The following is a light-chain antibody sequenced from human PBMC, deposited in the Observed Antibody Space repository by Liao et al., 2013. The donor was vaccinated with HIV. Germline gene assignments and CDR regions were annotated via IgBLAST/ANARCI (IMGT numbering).Light chain of an antibody. CDR1: NIGSKS. V-gene: IGLV3-21*01. CDR3: QSADRSATYEV. J-gene: IGLJ3*02. CDR2: YNS. Sequence: SYELTQPPSVSVGPGKTATVTCGGDNIGSKSVHWYQQKPGQAPVMVMSYNSDRPSGIPERFSGSSSGTTVTLTISGVQAEDEADYYCQSADRSATYEVFGGGTKLSVL.